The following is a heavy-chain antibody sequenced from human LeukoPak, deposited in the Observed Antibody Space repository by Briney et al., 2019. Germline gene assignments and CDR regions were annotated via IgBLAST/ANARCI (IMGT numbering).Heavy chain of an antibody. Sequence: PGRSLRLSCTTSGFTFSNHGMHWVRQAPGKGLEWVSVIYSGGSTYYADSVKGRFTISRDNSKNTLYLQMNSLRAEDTAVYYCARTHSTDYSNWFDPWGQGTLVTVSS. J-gene: IGHJ5*02. V-gene: IGHV3-66*01. CDR1: GFTFSNHG. CDR3: ARTHSTDYSNWFDP. D-gene: IGHD4-11*01. CDR2: IYSGGST.